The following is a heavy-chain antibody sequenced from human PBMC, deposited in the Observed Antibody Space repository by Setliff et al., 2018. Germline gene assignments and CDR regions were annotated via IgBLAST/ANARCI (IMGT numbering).Heavy chain of an antibody. J-gene: IGHJ4*02. CDR2: ISPRSSTI. D-gene: IGHD3-22*01. CDR1: GYSISSGYY. CDR3: ATSYYYDSSGYRFFDN. V-gene: IGHV3-11*04. Sequence: LTCAVSGYSISSGYYWGWIRQPPGRGLEWLSYISPRSSTIYIADSVRGRLTISRDDARNSLYLHMTDLSAEDTAIYYCATSYYYDSSGYRFFDNWGQGTRVTVSS.